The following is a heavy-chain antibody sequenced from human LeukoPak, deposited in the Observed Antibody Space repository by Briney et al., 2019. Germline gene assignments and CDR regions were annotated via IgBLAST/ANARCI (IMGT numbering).Heavy chain of an antibody. J-gene: IGHJ3*02. Sequence: GASVKVSCKASGYTFTSYDINWVRQATGQGLEWMGGIIPIFGTANYAQKFQGRVTITTDESTSTAYMELSSLRSGDTAVYYCARPGYCSSTSCSGRGTDAFDIWGQGTMVTVSS. CDR1: GYTFTSYD. V-gene: IGHV1-69*05. CDR2: IIPIFGTA. D-gene: IGHD2-2*01. CDR3: ARPGYCSSTSCSGRGTDAFDI.